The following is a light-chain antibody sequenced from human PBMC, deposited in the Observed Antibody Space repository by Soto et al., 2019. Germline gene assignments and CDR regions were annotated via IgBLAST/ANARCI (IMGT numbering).Light chain of an antibody. V-gene: IGKV3-20*01. Sequence: EIVLTQSPGTLSLSPGERATLSCRASQSFSSNYLAWYQQRPGQAPRILIYGATTRASGVPDRCSGSESGTDFTLTISRLEPEDSAVYYCQQYSSMWTFGQGTKLEIK. CDR1: QSFSSNY. J-gene: IGKJ1*01. CDR3: QQYSSMWT. CDR2: GAT.